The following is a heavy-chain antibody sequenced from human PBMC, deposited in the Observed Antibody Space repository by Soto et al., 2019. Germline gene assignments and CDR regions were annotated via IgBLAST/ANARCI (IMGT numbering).Heavy chain of an antibody. J-gene: IGHJ4*02. D-gene: IGHD5-12*01. CDR2: ISWNSANI. CDR1: GFSFDDYA. CDR3: AKEIVEGYGYGVGFNG. V-gene: IGHV3-9*01. Sequence: VQLVEAGGGWVQPGRFLRLSCAAFGFSFDDYAMHWVRQTPGKGLGWVSGISWNSANIGYADSVKGRFTISRDNTNNSLYLQMNSLSSEDTARYYSAKEIVEGYGYGVGFNGWGQGTLITVSS.